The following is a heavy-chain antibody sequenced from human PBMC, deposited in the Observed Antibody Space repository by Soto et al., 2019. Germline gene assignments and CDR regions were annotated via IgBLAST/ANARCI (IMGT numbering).Heavy chain of an antibody. CDR3: ARGDLTVYAFYI. CDR1: GGSISSYY. CDR2: IYYSVST. D-gene: IGHD2-21*02. V-gene: IGHV4-59*01. J-gene: IGHJ3*02. Sequence: SETLSLTCTVSGGSISSYYWSWIRQPPGKGLEWIGYIYYSVSTNYNPSLKSRVTISVDTSKKQFSLKLSSVTAADTAVYYCARGDLTVYAFYIWGQGTMVTVSS.